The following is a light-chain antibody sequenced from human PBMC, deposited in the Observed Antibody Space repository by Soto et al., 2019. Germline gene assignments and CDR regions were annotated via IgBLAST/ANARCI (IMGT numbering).Light chain of an antibody. CDR1: SSNIGAGYD. J-gene: IGLJ1*01. CDR2: GNN. Sequence: QSVLTQRPSVSGAPGQRVTISCTGSSSNIGAGYDVHWYQRLPGTAPKVLIYGNNNRPSGVPDRFSGSKSGTSASLAITGLQAEDEADFYCQSYDSSLSGSYVFGTGTKLNVL. V-gene: IGLV1-40*01. CDR3: QSYDSSLSGSYV.